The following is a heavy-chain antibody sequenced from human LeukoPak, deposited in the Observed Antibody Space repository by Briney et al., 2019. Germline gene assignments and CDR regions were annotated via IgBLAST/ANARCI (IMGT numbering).Heavy chain of an antibody. CDR2: INHSGST. Sequence: SSETLSLTCAVYGGSFSGYYWSWIRQPPGKGLEWIGEINHSGSTNYNPSLKSRVTISVDTSKNQFSLKLSSVTAADTAVYYCARGHWYNWNYFLDYWGQGTLVTVSS. D-gene: IGHD1-7*01. CDR3: ARGHWYNWNYFLDY. J-gene: IGHJ4*02. V-gene: IGHV4-34*01. CDR1: GGSFSGYY.